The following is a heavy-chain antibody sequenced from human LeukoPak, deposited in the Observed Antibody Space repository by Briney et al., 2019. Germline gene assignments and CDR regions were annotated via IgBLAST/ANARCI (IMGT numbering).Heavy chain of an antibody. CDR2: IYYSGST. D-gene: IGHD3-16*02. CDR3: ARRNMITFGGVIASDAFDI. CDR1: GGSISSYY. J-gene: IGHJ3*02. Sequence: SETLSLTCTVSGGSISSYYWSWIRQPPGKGLEWIGYIYYSGSTNYNPSLKSRVTISVDTSKNQFSLKLSSATAADTAVYYCARRNMITFGGVIASDAFDIWGQGTMVTVSS. V-gene: IGHV4-59*08.